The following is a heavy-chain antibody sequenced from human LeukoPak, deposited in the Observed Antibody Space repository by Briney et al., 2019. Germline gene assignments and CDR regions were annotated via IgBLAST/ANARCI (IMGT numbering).Heavy chain of an antibody. CDR2: IRYDGRDK. CDR3: AKDVATHRRQQLANVY. J-gene: IGHJ4*02. Sequence: GGSLRLSCAASGFTFSSYGMHWVRQAPGKGLEWVASIRYDGRDKYYADSVKGRFTISRDTSKNTLYLQMNSLRAEDTAVYYCAKDVATHRRQQLANVYWGQGTLVTVSS. V-gene: IGHV3-30*02. CDR1: GFTFSSYG. D-gene: IGHD6-13*01.